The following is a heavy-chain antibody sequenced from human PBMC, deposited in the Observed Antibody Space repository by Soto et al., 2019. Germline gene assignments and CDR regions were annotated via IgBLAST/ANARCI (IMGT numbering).Heavy chain of an antibody. D-gene: IGHD6-19*01. CDR2: ISYDGSNK. CDR1: GFTVSSYA. V-gene: IGHV3-30-3*01. CDR3: ARDSSGNRGLH. Sequence: QVQLVESGGGVVQPGRSLRLSCAASGFTVSSYAMHWVRQAPGKGLEWVAVISYDGSNKYYADSVKGRFTISRDNSKNTLYLQMNSLRAENTAVYYCARDSSGNRGLHWGQGTLVTVSS. J-gene: IGHJ4*02.